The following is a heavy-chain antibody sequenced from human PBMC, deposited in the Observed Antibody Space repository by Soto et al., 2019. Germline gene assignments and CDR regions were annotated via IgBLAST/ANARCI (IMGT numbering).Heavy chain of an antibody. D-gene: IGHD6-13*01. CDR2: INGDGSLI. CDR1: GFTFRNYW. CDR3: VKAASLDADL. V-gene: IGHV3-74*01. J-gene: IGHJ4*02. Sequence: PGGSLRLSCASSGFTFRNYWMHWVRQAPRKRLEWVSHINGDGSLIRYVDSVEGRFTISRDNAKNMVHLQMNSLRGDDTAVKSCVKAASLDADLWGEGALVTVCS.